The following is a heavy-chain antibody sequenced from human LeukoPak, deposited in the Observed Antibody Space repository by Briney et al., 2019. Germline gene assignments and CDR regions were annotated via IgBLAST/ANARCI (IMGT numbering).Heavy chain of an antibody. CDR2: IRSKADGGTT. V-gene: IGHV3-15*07. CDR1: GFTFSNAW. J-gene: IGHJ6*02. CDR3: TTDQFLRSTAYYGMDV. Sequence: GGSLRLSCAASGFTFSNAWMNWVRQAPGKGLEWVGHIRSKADGGTTDYAAPVKGRFTISRDDSKNTLYLQMNSLKTEDTALYYCTTDQFLRSTAYYGMDVWGQGTTVTVSS. D-gene: IGHD5-12*01.